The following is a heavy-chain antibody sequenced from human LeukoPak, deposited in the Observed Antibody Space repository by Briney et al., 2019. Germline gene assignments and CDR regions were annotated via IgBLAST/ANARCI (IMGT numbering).Heavy chain of an antibody. V-gene: IGHV4-61*02. D-gene: IGHD6-6*01. CDR2: IYTSGST. CDR3: ARAPLYSSSSGLSLPYYYYYMDV. CDR1: GGSISSGSYY. Sequence: KSSETLSLTCTVSGGSISSGSYYWSWIRQPAGKGLEWIGRIYTSGSTNYNPSLKSRVTISVDTSKNQFSLKLSSVTAADTAVYYCARAPLYSSSSGLSLPYYYYYMDVWGKGTTVTVSS. J-gene: IGHJ6*03.